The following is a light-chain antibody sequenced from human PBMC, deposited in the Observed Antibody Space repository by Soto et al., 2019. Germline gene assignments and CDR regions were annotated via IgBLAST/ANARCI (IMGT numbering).Light chain of an antibody. J-gene: IGKJ4*01. CDR3: QEYTDVRA. Sequence: DIQMTQSPSSLSASVGDRVTITCRASQGISNYLAWYQQIPGKVPKLLISAASTLQSGVPSRFSGSGSGTDFTLTICRLQREDVATYYCQEYTDVRAFGGGTKVVIK. CDR1: QGISNY. CDR2: AAS. V-gene: IGKV1-27*01.